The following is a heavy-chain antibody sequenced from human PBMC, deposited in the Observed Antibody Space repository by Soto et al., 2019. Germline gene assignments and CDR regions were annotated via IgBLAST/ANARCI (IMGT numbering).Heavy chain of an antibody. CDR2: IYYSGST. CDR3: ARVSLNSMRDYIWGSFRTYYYYMDV. Sequence: SETLSLTCTVSGGSISTYYWSWIRQPPGKGLEWIGYIYYSGSTNYNPSLKSRVTISVATSKNQFSLKLSSVTAADTAVYYCARVSLNSMRDYIWGSFRTYYYYMDVWGKGTTVTVSS. D-gene: IGHD3-16*02. CDR1: GGSISTYY. J-gene: IGHJ6*03. V-gene: IGHV4-59*12.